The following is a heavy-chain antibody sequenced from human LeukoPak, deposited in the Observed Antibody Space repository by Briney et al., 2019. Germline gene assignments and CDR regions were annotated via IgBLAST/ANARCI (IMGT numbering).Heavy chain of an antibody. Sequence: SETLSLTCTVSGGSISSGDYYWSWIRQPPGKGLEWIGYIYYSGSTYYNPSLKSRVTISVDTSKNQSSLKLSSVTAADTAVYYCARGPEADSSGWYFGAFDIWGQGTMVTVSS. J-gene: IGHJ3*02. CDR2: IYYSGST. CDR3: ARGPEADSSGWYFGAFDI. V-gene: IGHV4-30-4*01. CDR1: GGSISSGDYY. D-gene: IGHD6-19*01.